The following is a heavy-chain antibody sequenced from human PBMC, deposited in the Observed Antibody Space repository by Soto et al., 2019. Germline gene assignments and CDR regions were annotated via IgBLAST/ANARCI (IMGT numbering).Heavy chain of an antibody. CDR2: ISIRGDYR. V-gene: IGHV3-23*01. Sequence: EGQLLQSGGGLVQPGESLRLSCAASGFTFSSSGMSWVRQAPGKGLEWVSSISIRGDYRYYADSVKGRFTISRDNSKNTLYLQMSSRAAEDTALYYCANHGGFYLWGQGTMVAVSS. CDR1: GFTFSSSG. D-gene: IGHD4-17*01. J-gene: IGHJ3*01. CDR3: ANHGGFYL.